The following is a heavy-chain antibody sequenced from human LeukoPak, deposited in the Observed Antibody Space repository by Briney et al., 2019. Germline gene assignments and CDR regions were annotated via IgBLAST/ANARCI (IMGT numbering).Heavy chain of an antibody. CDR3: SEGYFEPFDH. CDR1: GGSLGRGNTY. J-gene: IGHJ4*02. CDR2: LSYTGKT. Sequence: SQTLSLTCTVSGGSLGRGNTYWGWIRQLPGKGLEWIVCLSYTGKTDYNPSLTSRFTISLDTSKNQVSLKLRSVTAADTAVYYCSEGYFEPFDHWGQGTLVTVSS. V-gene: IGHV4-61*01. D-gene: IGHD2/OR15-2a*01.